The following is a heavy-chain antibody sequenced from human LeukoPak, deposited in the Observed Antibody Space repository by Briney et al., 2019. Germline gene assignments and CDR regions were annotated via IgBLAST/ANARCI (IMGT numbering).Heavy chain of an antibody. D-gene: IGHD4-17*01. CDR1: GFTFSNAW. J-gene: IGHJ4*02. Sequence: GSLRPSCAASGFTFSNAWMSWVRQAPGKGLEWIAYMYNSGSTNYNPSLKSRVTISIDTSKNQFSLKLSSLTAADTAIYYCARGIESYGDYGYWGQGILVTVSS. CDR2: MYNSGST. V-gene: IGHV4-59*01. CDR3: ARGIESYGDYGY.